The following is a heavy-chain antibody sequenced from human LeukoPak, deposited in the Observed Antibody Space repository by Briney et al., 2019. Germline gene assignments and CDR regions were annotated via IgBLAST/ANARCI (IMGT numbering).Heavy chain of an antibody. V-gene: IGHV3-23*01. J-gene: IGHJ4*02. D-gene: IGHD3-10*01. Sequence: GGSLRLSCAASGFTFSSYAMSWVRQAPGKGLEWVSAISGSGGSTYYADSVKGRFTISRDNSKNTLYLQMNSLRAEDTAVYSCAKGRYHGSGSYSNSHNYWGQGTLVTVSS. CDR3: AKGRYHGSGSYSNSHNY. CDR2: ISGSGGST. CDR1: GFTFSSYA.